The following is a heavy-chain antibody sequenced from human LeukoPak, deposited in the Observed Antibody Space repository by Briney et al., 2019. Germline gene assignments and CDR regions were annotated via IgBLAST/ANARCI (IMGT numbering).Heavy chain of an antibody. J-gene: IGHJ4*02. D-gene: IGHD3-9*01. CDR1: GFTFSSYA. Sequence: GGSLRLSCAASGFTFSSYAMHWVRQAPGKGLEWVAVISYDGSNKYYADSVKGRFTISRDNSKNTLYLQMNSLRAEDTAVYYCARDGSTTRPYYDILTGPYYFDYWGQGTLVTVSS. V-gene: IGHV3-30-3*01. CDR3: ARDGSTTRPYYDILTGPYYFDY. CDR2: ISYDGSNK.